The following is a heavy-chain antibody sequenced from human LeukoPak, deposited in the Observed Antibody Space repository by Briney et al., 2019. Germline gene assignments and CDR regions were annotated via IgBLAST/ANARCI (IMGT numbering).Heavy chain of an antibody. CDR2: IIPIFGTA. CDR1: GYTFTSYG. V-gene: IGHV1-69*13. J-gene: IGHJ4*02. CDR3: ASSLGTVRYYFDY. D-gene: IGHD4-11*01. Sequence: ASVKVSCKASGYTFTSYGISWVRQAPGQGLEWMGGIIPIFGTANYAQKFQGRVTITADESTSTAYMELSSLRSEDTAVYYCASSLGTVRYYFDYWGQGTLVTVSS.